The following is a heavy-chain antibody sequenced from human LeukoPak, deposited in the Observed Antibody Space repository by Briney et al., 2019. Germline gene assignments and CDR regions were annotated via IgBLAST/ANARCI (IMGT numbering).Heavy chain of an antibody. CDR2: IWYDGSNK. CDR3: ARDSRQQLPH. Sequence: GGSLRLSCAASGFTFSSYGMHWVRQAPGKGLEWVAVIWYDGSNKYYADSVKGRFTISRDNARNSLFLQMSSLRAEDTAVYYCARDSRQQLPHWGQGTLVTVSS. J-gene: IGHJ4*02. D-gene: IGHD6-13*01. CDR1: GFTFSSYG. V-gene: IGHV3-33*01.